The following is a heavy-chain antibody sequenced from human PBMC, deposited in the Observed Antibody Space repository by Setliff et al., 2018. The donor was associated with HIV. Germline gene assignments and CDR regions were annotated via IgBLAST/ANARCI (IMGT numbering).Heavy chain of an antibody. CDR3: ARIFGDQGYYYGMDV. CDR1: GGSISSYY. J-gene: IGHJ6*02. D-gene: IGHD3-3*01. Sequence: SETLSLTCTVSGGSISSYYWSWIRQPPGKGLEWIGYIYYSGSTNYNPSLKSRVTISVDTSKNQFSLKPSSVIAADTAVYYCARIFGDQGYYYGMDVWGQGTTVTAP. CDR2: IYYSGST. V-gene: IGHV4-59*01.